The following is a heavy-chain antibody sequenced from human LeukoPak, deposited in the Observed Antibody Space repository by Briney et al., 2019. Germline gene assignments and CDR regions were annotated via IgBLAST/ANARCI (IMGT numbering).Heavy chain of an antibody. J-gene: IGHJ4*02. V-gene: IGHV1-8*01. Sequence: ASVKVSCKASGYTFTSYDINWVGQATGQGLEWMGWMNPNSGNTGYAQKFQGRVTMTRNTSISTAYMELSSLRSEDTAVYYCARATYCSSTSCYGIDYWGQGTLVTVSS. CDR1: GYTFTSYD. CDR3: ARATYCSSTSCYGIDY. CDR2: MNPNSGNT. D-gene: IGHD2-2*01.